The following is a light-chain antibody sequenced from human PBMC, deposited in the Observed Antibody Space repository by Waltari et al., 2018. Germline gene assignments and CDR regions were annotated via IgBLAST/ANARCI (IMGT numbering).Light chain of an antibody. CDR3: AAWDVSLNGLV. J-gene: IGLJ3*02. CDR1: SSNIGSNT. Sequence: QSVLTQPPSASGTPGQRITISCSGGSSNIGSNTVSWYQQLPGTAPKLLIYTPNPRPSGVPDRFSCSKSGTSASLAISGLQSEDEGNYYCAAWDVSLNGLVFGGGTKLTVL. V-gene: IGLV1-44*01. CDR2: TPN.